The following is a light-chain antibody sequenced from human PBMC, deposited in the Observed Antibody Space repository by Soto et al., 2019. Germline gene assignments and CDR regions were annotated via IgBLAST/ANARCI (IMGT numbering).Light chain of an antibody. CDR1: NIGSKS. Sequence: SYELTQPPSVSVAPGKTARITCGGNNIGSKSVHWYQQKPGQAPVLVIYYDSDRPSGIPEGFSGSNSGNTATLTISRVEAGDEADYYCQVWDSSSDRGVFGGGTKLTVL. CDR2: YDS. V-gene: IGLV3-21*04. CDR3: QVWDSSSDRGV. J-gene: IGLJ2*01.